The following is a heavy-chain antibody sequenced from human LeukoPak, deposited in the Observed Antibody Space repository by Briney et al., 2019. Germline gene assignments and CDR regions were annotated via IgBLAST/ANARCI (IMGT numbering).Heavy chain of an antibody. D-gene: IGHD3-22*01. CDR1: GFTFSSYA. V-gene: IGHV3-23*01. J-gene: IGHJ5*02. CDR3: AKASTLIVMCRKLIGWFDP. CDR2: ISGSGDTT. Sequence: GGSLGLSCAASGFTFSSYAMSWIRQAPGKRLEWVSGISGSGDTTYYADSVKGRFTISRDNPKNTLYLQVNSLRDEDTAIYYCAKASTLIVMCRKLIGWFDPWGQGTLVTVSS.